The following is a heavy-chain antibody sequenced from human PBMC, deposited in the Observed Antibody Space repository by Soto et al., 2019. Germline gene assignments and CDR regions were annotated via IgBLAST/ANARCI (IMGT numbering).Heavy chain of an antibody. J-gene: IGHJ4*02. D-gene: IGHD3-10*01. CDR2: MSYDGTTK. V-gene: IGHV3-30-3*01. Sequence: QVQLVESGGGVVQPGRSLRLSCAASGFIFSNYVMYWVRQAPGKGLEWVAFMSYDGTTKYYADSVKGRFTISRDNSKNTLYQQMNSLRPEDTGVYYCARDVLWSRYFDYWGQGTRVTVSS. CDR3: ARDVLWSRYFDY. CDR1: GFIFSNYV.